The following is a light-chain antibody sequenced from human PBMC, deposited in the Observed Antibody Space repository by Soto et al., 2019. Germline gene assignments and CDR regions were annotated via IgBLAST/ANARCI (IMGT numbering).Light chain of an antibody. CDR1: PAVTSSN. J-gene: IGKJ5*01. Sequence: IFLTQSPDTLSLSPGERATLSCRASPAVTSSNYIAWYQQKPGQAPRLLIYGASRRATGIPDRISGSGSGTDFTLTIDRLEPEDVGVYYCQQRLHWPITFGQGTRLEIK. CDR3: QQRLHWPIT. V-gene: IGKV3D-20*02. CDR2: GAS.